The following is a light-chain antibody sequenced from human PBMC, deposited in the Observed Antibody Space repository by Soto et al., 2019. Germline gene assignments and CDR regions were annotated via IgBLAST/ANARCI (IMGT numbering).Light chain of an antibody. J-gene: IGKJ4*01. CDR1: QGIAIW. CDR3: QQHRSYPVT. CDR2: DAS. V-gene: IGKV1-5*01. Sequence: DIQMTQSPSTLSASVGDRVTITCRASQGIAIWLSWYQQKPGKAPNLIIYDASHLKSGVPSRFSGSGSGTEFTLTINNLQPEDFATYYCQQHRSYPVTFGGGTKGESK.